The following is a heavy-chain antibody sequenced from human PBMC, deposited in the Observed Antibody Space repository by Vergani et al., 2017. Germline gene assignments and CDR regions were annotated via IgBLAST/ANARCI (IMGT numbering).Heavy chain of an antibody. J-gene: IGHJ4*02. CDR2: ISAYNGNT. D-gene: IGHD3-22*01. Sequence: QVQLVQSGAEVKKPGASVKVSFKASGYTFTSYGISWVRQAPGQGLEWMGWISAYNGNTNYAQKFPGRVTMTRDTSISTAYMELSRLRSDDTAVYYCARDRYYYDSSGSFDYWGQGTLVTVSS. CDR3: ARDRYYYDSSGSFDY. V-gene: IGHV1-18*01. CDR1: GYTFTSYG.